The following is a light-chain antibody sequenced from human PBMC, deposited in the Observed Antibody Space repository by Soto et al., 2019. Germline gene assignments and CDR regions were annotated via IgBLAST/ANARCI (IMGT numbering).Light chain of an antibody. Sequence: IQMTQSPSSLSVSVTDRVTITCRASQDIGNDLGWYQQRPGEAPELLLYAASTLRSGVPSRFSGSGSGTQFALTINNLQPEDSATYYCQQANSFPPTFGGGTKVEIK. CDR3: QQANSFPPT. CDR1: QDIGND. J-gene: IGKJ4*01. V-gene: IGKV1-17*02. CDR2: AAS.